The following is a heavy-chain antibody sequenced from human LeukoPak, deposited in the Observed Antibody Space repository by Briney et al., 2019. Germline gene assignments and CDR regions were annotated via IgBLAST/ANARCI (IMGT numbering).Heavy chain of an antibody. CDR1: GVSISSYY. V-gene: IGHV4-59*01. J-gene: IGHJ5*02. D-gene: IGHD1-1*01. CDR3: ARGWGSLDWFDP. CDR2: IYYSGST. Sequence: PSETLSLTCTVSGVSISSYYWSWIRQPPGKGLEWIGYIYYSGSTNYNPSLKSRVTISVDTSKKQFSLKLSSVTAADTAVYYCARGWGSLDWFDPWGQGTLVTVSS.